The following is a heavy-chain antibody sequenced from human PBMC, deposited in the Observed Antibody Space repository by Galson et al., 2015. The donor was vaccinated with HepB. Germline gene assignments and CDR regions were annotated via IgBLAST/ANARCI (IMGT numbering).Heavy chain of an antibody. Sequence: SLRLSCAASGFTFDDYAMHWVRQAPGKGLEWVSGISWNSGSIGYADSVKGRFTISRDNAKNSLYLQMNSLRAEDTALYYCAKDINPSYYYYGMDVWGQGTTVTVSS. CDR2: ISWNSGSI. J-gene: IGHJ6*02. CDR3: AKDINPSYYYYGMDV. CDR1: GFTFDDYA. V-gene: IGHV3-9*01.